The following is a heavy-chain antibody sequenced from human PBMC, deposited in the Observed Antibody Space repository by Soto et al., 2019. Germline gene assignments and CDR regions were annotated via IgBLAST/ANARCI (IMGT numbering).Heavy chain of an antibody. V-gene: IGHV5-10-1*01. J-gene: IGHJ5*02. D-gene: IGHD2-2*01. CDR3: ARLYCSSSTCDSWFDP. CDR1: GYTYTTFW. Sequence: GESLKISCTGFGYTYTTFWISWFRQMPVIGLEWMGRIDPRDSYTNYSPSFQGHVTISVDKSISTAYLQWGSLKASDTAMYYCARLYCSSSTCDSWFDPWGQGTLVTVSS. CDR2: IDPRDSYT.